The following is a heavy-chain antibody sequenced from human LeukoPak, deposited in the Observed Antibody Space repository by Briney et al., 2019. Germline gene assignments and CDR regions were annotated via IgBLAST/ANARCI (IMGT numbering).Heavy chain of an antibody. Sequence: GGSLRLSCAASGFTFSSYSMNWVRQAPGKGLEWVSYISSSSSIYYPDSVKGRFTISRDNAKNSLYLQMNSLRDEDTAVYYCARGKDDWYYFDYWGQGTLVTVSS. CDR3: ARGKDDWYYFDY. D-gene: IGHD3-9*01. J-gene: IGHJ4*02. V-gene: IGHV3-48*02. CDR1: GFTFSSYS. CDR2: ISSSSSI.